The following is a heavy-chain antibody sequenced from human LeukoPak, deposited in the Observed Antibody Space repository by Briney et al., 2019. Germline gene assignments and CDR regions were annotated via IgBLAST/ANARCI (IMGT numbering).Heavy chain of an antibody. CDR3: ATSPTVTTYYFDY. J-gene: IGHJ4*02. Sequence: SQTLSLTCTVSGGSISSGDYYWSWIRQPPGKGLEWIGYIYYSGSTYYNPSLKSRVTIPVDTSKNQFSLKLSSVTAADTAVYYCATSPTVTTYYFDYWGQGTLVTVSS. CDR1: GGSISSGDYY. V-gene: IGHV4-30-4*01. D-gene: IGHD4-17*01. CDR2: IYYSGST.